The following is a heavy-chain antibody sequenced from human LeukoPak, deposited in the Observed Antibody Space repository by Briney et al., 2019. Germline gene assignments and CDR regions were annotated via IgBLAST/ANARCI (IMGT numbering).Heavy chain of an antibody. Sequence: SETLSLTCTVSGGFISSYYWSWIRQPPGKGLEWIGYIYYSGSTNYNPSLKSRVTISVDTSKNQFSLKLSSVTAADTAVYYCARGGYSSSWPQLDWGQGTLVTVSS. D-gene: IGHD6-13*01. CDR1: GGFISSYY. J-gene: IGHJ4*02. V-gene: IGHV4-59*01. CDR3: ARGGYSSSWPQLD. CDR2: IYYSGST.